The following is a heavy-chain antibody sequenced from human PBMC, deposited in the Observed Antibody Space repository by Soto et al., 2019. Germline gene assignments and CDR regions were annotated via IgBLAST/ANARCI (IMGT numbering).Heavy chain of an antibody. CDR1: GGSISSGGYY. Sequence: QVQRQESGPGLVKPSQTLSLTCTVSGGSISSGGYYWSWIRQHPGKGLEWIGYIYYSGSTYYDPSLKSRVTISVDTSKNQFSLKLSSVTAADTAVYYCARDRIAARGWFDPWGQGTLVTVSS. J-gene: IGHJ5*02. V-gene: IGHV4-31*03. CDR3: ARDRIAARGWFDP. D-gene: IGHD6-6*01. CDR2: IYYSGST.